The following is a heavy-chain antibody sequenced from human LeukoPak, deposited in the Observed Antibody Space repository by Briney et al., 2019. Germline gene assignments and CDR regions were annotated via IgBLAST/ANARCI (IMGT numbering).Heavy chain of an antibody. CDR3: ARNVGWYSHDS. CDR1: GDSLSSHY. J-gene: IGHJ4*02. V-gene: IGHV4-59*08. Sequence: SETLSLTGTVSGDSLSSHYWSWIRQPPGKGLEWIGYIYGSGSTHYDPSLRSRVTISEDTSKNQFSLKLTSVTAADTAVYYCARNVGWYSHDSWGQGTLVTVSS. D-gene: IGHD6-19*01. CDR2: IYGSGST.